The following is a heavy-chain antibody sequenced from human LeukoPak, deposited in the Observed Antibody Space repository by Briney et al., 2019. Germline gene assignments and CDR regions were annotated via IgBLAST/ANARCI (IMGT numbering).Heavy chain of an antibody. V-gene: IGHV3-23*01. CDR2: ISGSGGST. Sequence: GGSLRLSCAASGFTFSSYAMSWVRQAPGKGLEWVSAISGSGGSTYYADSVKGRFTISRDNAKNSLYPQMNSLRAEDTAVYYCARESVGWELPFDYWGQGTLVTVSS. J-gene: IGHJ4*02. CDR3: ARESVGWELPFDY. D-gene: IGHD1-26*01. CDR1: GFTFSSYA.